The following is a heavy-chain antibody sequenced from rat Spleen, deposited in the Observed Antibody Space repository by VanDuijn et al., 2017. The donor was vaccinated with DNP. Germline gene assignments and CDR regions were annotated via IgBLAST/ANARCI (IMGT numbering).Heavy chain of an antibody. D-gene: IGHD1-7*01. CDR3: ARWTRYFDY. Sequence: EVQLQESGPGLVKPSQSLSLTCSVTGYSITSNYWGWIRKFPGNKMEYIGHISYSGSTNYNPSLKSRISITRDTSRNHFFLHLISVTTEDTATYYCARWTRYFDYWGQGVMVTVSS. CDR1: GYSITSNY. CDR2: ISYSGST. J-gene: IGHJ2*01. V-gene: IGHV3-1*01.